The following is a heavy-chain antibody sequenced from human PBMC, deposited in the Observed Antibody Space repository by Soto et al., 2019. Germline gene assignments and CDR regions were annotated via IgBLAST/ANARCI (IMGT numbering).Heavy chain of an antibody. V-gene: IGHV4-39*01. CDR1: GGSISSSSYY. Sequence: QLQLQESGPGLVKPSETLSLTCTVSGGSISSSSYYWGWIRQPPGKGLEWIGSIYYSGSTYYSPSLKSRVTISVDTSKNQFSLKLSSVTAADTAVYYCARHGDYYDSSGYYSYNWFDPWGQGTLVTVSS. D-gene: IGHD3-22*01. J-gene: IGHJ5*02. CDR3: ARHGDYYDSSGYYSYNWFDP. CDR2: IYYSGST.